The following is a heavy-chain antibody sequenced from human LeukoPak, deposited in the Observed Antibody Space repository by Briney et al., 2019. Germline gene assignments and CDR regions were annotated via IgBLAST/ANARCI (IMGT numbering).Heavy chain of an antibody. Sequence: PSETLSLTCTVSGGSISSGGYYWRWIRQHPGKGLEWIGYIYYSGSTYYNPSLKSRVTISVDTSKNQFSLKLSSVTAADTAVYYCARVPYDSSGYYLGRSFDYWGQGTLVTVSS. V-gene: IGHV4-31*03. J-gene: IGHJ4*02. CDR2: IYYSGST. CDR3: ARVPYDSSGYYLGRSFDY. D-gene: IGHD3-22*01. CDR1: GGSISSGGYY.